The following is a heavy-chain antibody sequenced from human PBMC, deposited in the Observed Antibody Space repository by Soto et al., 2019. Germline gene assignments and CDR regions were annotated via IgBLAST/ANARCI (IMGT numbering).Heavy chain of an antibody. J-gene: IGHJ4*02. CDR3: ATPTPLRGAMITNINFDF. CDR2: IHTAKGNT. D-gene: IGHD3-10*01. CDR1: GYTFTNNV. V-gene: IGHV1-3*04. Sequence: ASVKVSCKASGYTFTNNVIHWLRQAPGQTLEWMGWIHTAKGNTKYSQKFEARVTLTRDTAASTAYMELNNLRSDDTAVYYCATPTPLRGAMITNINFDFWGQGTPVTVSS.